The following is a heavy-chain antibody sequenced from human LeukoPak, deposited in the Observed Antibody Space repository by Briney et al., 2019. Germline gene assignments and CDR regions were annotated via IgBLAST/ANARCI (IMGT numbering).Heavy chain of an antibody. J-gene: IGHJ3*02. D-gene: IGHD3-3*01. CDR2: IIPFLGTT. V-gene: IGHV1-69*05. CDR3: ATPLDKTFGYSFDI. Sequence: SVKVSCKASGARFNNFVISWFRQAPGQGLEWMGWIIPFLGTTTSAQRFHGRVSITMDDFTSTAYMELSSLRSEDTAVYYCATPLDKTFGYSFDIWGQGTMVTVSS. CDR1: GARFNNFV.